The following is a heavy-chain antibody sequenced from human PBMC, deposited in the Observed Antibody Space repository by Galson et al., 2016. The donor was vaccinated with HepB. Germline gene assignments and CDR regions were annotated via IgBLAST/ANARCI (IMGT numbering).Heavy chain of an antibody. CDR1: GFTFSSYA. Sequence: SLRLSCAASGFTFSSYAMHWVRQAPGKGLEWVSSISRSGGVTYYTDSVKGRFTISRDNSKNTVYLQMNSLRAADTAVYYCAREGLFCNTATCYYLYNMDVWGQGTTVTVSS. CDR3: AREGLFCNTATCYYLYNMDV. J-gene: IGHJ6*03. CDR2: ISRSGGVT. D-gene: IGHD2-2*01. V-gene: IGHV3-23*01.